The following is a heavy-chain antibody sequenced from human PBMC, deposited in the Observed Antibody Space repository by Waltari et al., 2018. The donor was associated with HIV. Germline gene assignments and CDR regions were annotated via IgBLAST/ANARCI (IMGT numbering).Heavy chain of an antibody. D-gene: IGHD1-1*01. V-gene: IGHV3-23*01. J-gene: IGHJ4*02. Sequence: EVQLLESGGGLVQPGGSLRLSCAASGFTFRSYAMTWVRQTPGKGLEWVSSISGSGLTTYYADSVKGRFTISRDNSKNTLYLQMNSLRPEDTALYYCAKDHVMSSANWYDGYYLDYWGQGTLVIVSS. CDR2: ISGSGLTT. CDR3: AKDHVMSSANWYDGYYLDY. CDR1: GFTFRSYA.